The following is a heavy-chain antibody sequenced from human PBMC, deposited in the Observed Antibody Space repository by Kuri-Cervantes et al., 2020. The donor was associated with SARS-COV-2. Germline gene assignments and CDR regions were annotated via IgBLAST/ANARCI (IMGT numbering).Heavy chain of an antibody. CDR1: GGSFSGDC. V-gene: IGHV4-34*01. CDR3: ARQRGGFLEWLLYYDY. D-gene: IGHD3-3*01. Sequence: GSLRLSCAVYGGSFSGDCWTWIRQPPGKGLEGGGEINHSGSTNYTPSLKSRVTMSVDTSKNQFSLKLSSVTAADTAVYYCARQRGGFLEWLLYYDYWGQGTLVTVSS. J-gene: IGHJ4*02. CDR2: INHSGST.